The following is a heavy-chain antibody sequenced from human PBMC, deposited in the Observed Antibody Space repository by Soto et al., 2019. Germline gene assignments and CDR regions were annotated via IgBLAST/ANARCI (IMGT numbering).Heavy chain of an antibody. V-gene: IGHV4-59*08. J-gene: IGHJ4*02. Sequence: QVQLQESGPGLVKPSETLSLTCTVSGGSISSYYWSWIRQPPGKGLEWIGYIYYSGSTNYNPSLKSRVTISVDTSKNQFSLKLSSVTAADTAVYYCARLRFRVVGSSGWYVVDYWGQGTLVTVSS. CDR2: IYYSGST. CDR3: ARLRFRVVGSSGWYVVDY. D-gene: IGHD6-19*01. CDR1: GGSISSYY.